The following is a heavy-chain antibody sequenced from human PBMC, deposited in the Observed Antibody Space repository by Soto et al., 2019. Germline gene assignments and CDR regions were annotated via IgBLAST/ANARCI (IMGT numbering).Heavy chain of an antibody. V-gene: IGHV2-5*02. CDR2: IYWDDDK. D-gene: IGHD2-15*01. CDR1: GSSLSTSGVG. Sequence: QITLKESGPTLVKPTQTLTLTCTLSGSSLSTSGVGVGWIRQSPGRALEWLALIYWDDDKRYSPSLKNRLTNPQDTPKNPVVLTMTHMDPVDTGTYYCRWHCNGGRWDSPVSLGRYTHYNTDVWGIGTAVTVSS. J-gene: IGHJ6*03. CDR3: RWHCNGGRWDSPVSLGRYTHYNTDV.